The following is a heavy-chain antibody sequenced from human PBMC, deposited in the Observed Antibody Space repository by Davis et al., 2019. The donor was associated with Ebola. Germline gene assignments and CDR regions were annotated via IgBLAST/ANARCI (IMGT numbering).Heavy chain of an antibody. CDR3: AREGRYCSGGSCYLPMI. D-gene: IGHD2-15*01. CDR1: GFTFRNYW. V-gene: IGHV3-7*03. J-gene: IGHJ4*02. Sequence: GESLKISCAASGFTFRNYWMSWVRQAPGKGLEWVANIKPDESEKYYVDSVKGRFTISRDNAKNSLCLQMNSLRAEDTAVYYCAREGRYCSGGSCYLPMIWGQGTLVTVSS. CDR2: IKPDESEK.